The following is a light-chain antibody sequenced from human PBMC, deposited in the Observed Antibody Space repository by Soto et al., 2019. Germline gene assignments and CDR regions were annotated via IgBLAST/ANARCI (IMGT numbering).Light chain of an antibody. CDR1: QSVSRNY. J-gene: IGKJ4*01. V-gene: IGKV3-20*01. Sequence: EVVLTQSPGTLYLSPGDRATLSCRASQSVSRNYLAWYQQKPCQTPRLLIFVASNRAGDIPARFSASGSGTDFTLTISGLEPDDFAVYYCQQYDFLPLTFGGGTRL. CDR2: VAS. CDR3: QQYDFLPLT.